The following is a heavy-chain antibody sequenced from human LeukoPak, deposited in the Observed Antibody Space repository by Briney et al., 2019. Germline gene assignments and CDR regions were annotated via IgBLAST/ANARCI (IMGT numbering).Heavy chain of an antibody. D-gene: IGHD1-1*01. CDR1: GFTFKKFY. CDR2: IKQDGSER. CDR3: ARENSWKFDY. V-gene: IGHV3-7*05. J-gene: IGHJ4*02. Sequence: HSGGSLRLSCAASGFTFKKFYMGWVRQAPGKGLEWVANIKQDGSERSYVDSVKGRFTISRDNAKNSLYLQLDSLRAEDTAVYCCARENSWKFDYWGQGTLVTVSS.